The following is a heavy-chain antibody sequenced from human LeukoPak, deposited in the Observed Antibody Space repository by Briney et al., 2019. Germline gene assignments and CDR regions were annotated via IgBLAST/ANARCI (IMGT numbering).Heavy chain of an antibody. CDR3: AREKNDAYYYYMDV. D-gene: IGHD1-1*01. V-gene: IGHV1-69*05. CDR2: IIPIFGTA. Sequence: SSVKVSCKASGGTFSSYAISWVRQAPRQGLEWMGRIIPIFGTANYAQKFQGRVTITTDESTSTAYMELSSLRSEDTAVYYCAREKNDAYYYYMDVWGKGTTVTVSS. J-gene: IGHJ6*03. CDR1: GGTFSSYA.